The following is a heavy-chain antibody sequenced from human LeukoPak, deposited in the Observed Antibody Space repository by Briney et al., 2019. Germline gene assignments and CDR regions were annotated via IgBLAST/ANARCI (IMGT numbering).Heavy chain of an antibody. D-gene: IGHD6-13*01. Sequence: ASVKVSCKASGYSFTGYAMHWVRQAPGQRLEWMGWINAGNGNTKYSQKFQGRVTITRDTSASTAYMELSSLRSEDTAVYYCARELMGSSWYQDWGHGTLVTVSS. J-gene: IGHJ4*01. CDR2: INAGNGNT. CDR3: ARELMGSSWYQD. V-gene: IGHV1-3*01. CDR1: GYSFTGYA.